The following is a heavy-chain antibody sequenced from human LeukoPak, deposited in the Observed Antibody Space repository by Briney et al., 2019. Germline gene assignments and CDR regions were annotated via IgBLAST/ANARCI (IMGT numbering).Heavy chain of an antibody. CDR3: ASGRTDIVVVPATLRNYYFGY. CDR2: IMPLFGTA. J-gene: IGHJ4*02. D-gene: IGHD2-2*01. Sequence: GASVKVSCKASGGTFSRNDISWVRQAPGQGLEWMGGIMPLFGTAKNAQKFQGRVTITADKSTSTAYMELSSLRSEDTAVYYCASGRTDIVVVPATLRNYYFGYWGQGTLVTVSS. CDR1: GGTFSRND. V-gene: IGHV1-69*06.